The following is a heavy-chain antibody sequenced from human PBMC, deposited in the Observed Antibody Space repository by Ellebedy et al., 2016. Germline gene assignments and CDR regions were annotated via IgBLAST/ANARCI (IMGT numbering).Heavy chain of an antibody. D-gene: IGHD1-1*01. Sequence: FQGRVTITRDTSASTAYMELSSLRSEDTAVYYCARQGTTGTTWGNDAFDIWGQGTMVTVSS. CDR3: ARQGTTGTTWGNDAFDI. J-gene: IGHJ3*02. V-gene: IGHV1-3*01.